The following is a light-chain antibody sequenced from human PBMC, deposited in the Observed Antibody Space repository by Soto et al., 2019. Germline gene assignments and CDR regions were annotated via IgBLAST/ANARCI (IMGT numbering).Light chain of an antibody. V-gene: IGKV1-6*01. CDR2: ASS. Sequence: AIEMTQSPSSLSSSVGDRVTITCRASQGIRNDLGWYKQKPGKAPKLLIYASSSLQSGGPSRFSGSGSGTDFNLTISSLQPEDFASYYCLKDYNYPLTFGQGTKVEIK. CDR1: QGIRND. J-gene: IGKJ1*01. CDR3: LKDYNYPLT.